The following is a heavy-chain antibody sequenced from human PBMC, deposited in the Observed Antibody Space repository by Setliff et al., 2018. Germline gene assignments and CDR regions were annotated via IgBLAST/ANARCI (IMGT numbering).Heavy chain of an antibody. CDR1: GFSFSRHW. CDR3: VRDGADNYDAFDN. J-gene: IGHJ3*02. Sequence: GGSLRLSCVVSGFSFSRHWMSWVRQAPGKGLEWVADIRQDGSTKYYLDSVKGRFTISRGNAKRSLYLQMNGLRADDTGVYYCVRDGADNYDAFDNWGQGTLVTVSS. V-gene: IGHV3-7*01. CDR2: IRQDGSTK. D-gene: IGHD3-22*01.